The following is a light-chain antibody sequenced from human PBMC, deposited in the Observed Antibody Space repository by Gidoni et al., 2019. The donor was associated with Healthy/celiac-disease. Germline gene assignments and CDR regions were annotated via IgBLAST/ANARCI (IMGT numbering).Light chain of an antibody. CDR1: QSVLYSSNNKNY. J-gene: IGKJ3*01. V-gene: IGKV4-1*01. Sequence: DIVMTQSPASLAVSLGERATINCKSSQSVLYSSNNKNYLAWYQQKPGQPPKLLIYWASTRESGVPDRFSGSGSGTDFTLTISSLQAEDVAVYYCQQYYSTPFFGPGTKVEIQ. CDR3: QQYYSTPF. CDR2: WAS.